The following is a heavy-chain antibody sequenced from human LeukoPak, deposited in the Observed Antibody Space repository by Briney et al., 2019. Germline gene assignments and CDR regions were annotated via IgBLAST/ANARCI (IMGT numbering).Heavy chain of an antibody. V-gene: IGHV1-69*13. Sequence: SVKVSCKASGGTFSSYAISWVRQAPGQGLEWMGGIIPIFGTANYAQKFQGRVTITADESTSTAYMELSSLRSEDTAVYYCAISDVDIVAAGSWGQGTLVTVSS. J-gene: IGHJ4*02. CDR1: GGTFSSYA. D-gene: IGHD5-12*01. CDR3: AISDVDIVAAGS. CDR2: IIPIFGTA.